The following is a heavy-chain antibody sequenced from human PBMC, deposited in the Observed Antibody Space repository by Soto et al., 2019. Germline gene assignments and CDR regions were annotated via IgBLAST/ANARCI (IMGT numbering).Heavy chain of an antibody. CDR2: IYYSGST. CDR1: GGSITSDYW. Sequence: QVHLQQSDPGLVKPSGALSLTCAVSGGSITSDYWWSWVRQSPEKGLEWIGKIYYSGSTNYNPSLKSRVSMSVDKSKNQFSLRLSSLTAADTAVYYCARTSGAPDYFYGMDVWGQGTTVTVSS. CDR3: ARTSGAPDYFYGMDV. D-gene: IGHD1-26*01. J-gene: IGHJ6*02. V-gene: IGHV4-4*02.